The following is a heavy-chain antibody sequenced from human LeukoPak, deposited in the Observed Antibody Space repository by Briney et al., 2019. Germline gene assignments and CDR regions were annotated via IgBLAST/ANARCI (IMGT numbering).Heavy chain of an antibody. V-gene: IGHV4-34*12. CDR3: ARRFVVVTALDY. CDR1: GGSFSGYY. J-gene: IGHJ4*02. D-gene: IGHD2-21*02. Sequence: SETLSLTCAVYGGSFSGYYWSWFRQPPGKGLEWIGEIIHSGSTTYNTSLKSRVTISQATSKNKSSLKLSAVTAADTAVYYCARRFVVVTALDYWGQGTLVTVSS. CDR2: IIHSGST.